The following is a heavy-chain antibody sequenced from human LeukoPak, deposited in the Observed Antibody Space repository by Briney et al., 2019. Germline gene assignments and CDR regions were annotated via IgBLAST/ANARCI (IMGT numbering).Heavy chain of an antibody. V-gene: IGHV3-64*02. J-gene: IGHJ4*02. Sequence: GGSLRLSCAASGFTFSSDAMHWVRQAPGKGLEYVSAISSNGGSTYYADSVKGRFTISRDNSKNTLYLQMGSLRAEDMAVYYCARESTVTHSFDYWGQGTLVTVSS. D-gene: IGHD4-17*01. CDR2: ISSNGGST. CDR3: ARESTVTHSFDY. CDR1: GFTFSSDA.